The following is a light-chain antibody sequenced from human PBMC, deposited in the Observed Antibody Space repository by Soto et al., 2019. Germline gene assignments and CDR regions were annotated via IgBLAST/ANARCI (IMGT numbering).Light chain of an antibody. J-gene: IGKJ5*01. CDR1: QSVSSN. V-gene: IGKV3D-15*01. Sequence: EIVMTQSPATLSVSPGERATLSCRASQSVSSNLAWYQQKPGQAPRLLIYGASIRATGISARFSGSGSGTEFTLTISSLQSEDFAVYYCQQDNNWPPFTFGQGTRLEIK. CDR2: GAS. CDR3: QQDNNWPPFT.